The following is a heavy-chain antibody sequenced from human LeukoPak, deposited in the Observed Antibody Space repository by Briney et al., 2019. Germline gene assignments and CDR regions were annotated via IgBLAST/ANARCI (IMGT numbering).Heavy chain of an antibody. D-gene: IGHD6-13*01. CDR2: ISGSGGST. CDR1: GFTFSSYA. CDR3: ASVGGTGGSSSYEGS. Sequence: PGGSLRLSCAASGFTFSSYAMSWVRQAPGKGLEWVSVISGSGGSTYYADSVKGRFTISRDNSKNTLYLQMNSLRAEDTAVYYCASVGGTGGSSSYEGSWGQGTLVTVSS. J-gene: IGHJ5*02. V-gene: IGHV3-23*01.